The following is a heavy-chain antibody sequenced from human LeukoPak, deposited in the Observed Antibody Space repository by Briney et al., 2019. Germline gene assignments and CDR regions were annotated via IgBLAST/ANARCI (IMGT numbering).Heavy chain of an antibody. CDR1: GGSIRSYY. V-gene: IGHV4-59*01. CDR2: IYYSGST. CDR3: ARRRRGRTNYFDN. D-gene: IGHD1-14*01. Sequence: SETLSLTCTVSGGSIRSYYWSWIRQPPGKGLEWIGYIYYSGSTNYNPSLKSRVTISVDTSKNQFSLKLSSVTAADTAVYYCARRRRGRTNYFDNWGQGTLVTVSS. J-gene: IGHJ4*02.